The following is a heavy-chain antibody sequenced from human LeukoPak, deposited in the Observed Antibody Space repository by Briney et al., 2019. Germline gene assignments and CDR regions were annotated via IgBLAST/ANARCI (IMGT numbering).Heavy chain of an antibody. CDR1: GFTFSSYG. Sequence: GRSLRLSCAASGFTFSSYGMHWVRQAPGKGLEWVAVIWYDGSNKYYADSVRGRFTISRDNSENMMYLQMNGLRVEDTAVYYCARAVGPFDYWGQGTLVTVSS. D-gene: IGHD3/OR15-3a*01. V-gene: IGHV3-33*01. CDR2: IWYDGSNK. J-gene: IGHJ4*02. CDR3: ARAVGPFDY.